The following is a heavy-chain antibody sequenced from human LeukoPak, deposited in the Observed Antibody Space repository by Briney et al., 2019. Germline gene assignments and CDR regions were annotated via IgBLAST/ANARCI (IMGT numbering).Heavy chain of an antibody. CDR3: SRGPIQLWVHNGVDV. Sequence: SLRLSCTTSGFNFGYHAITWDRQAPGKGLEWVGFIRSKAYRGTTEYAASVKGRFTISRDDSKSVVYLQMNSLKSEDTAVYYCSRGPIQLWVHNGVDVWGQGTTVTVSS. V-gene: IGHV3-49*04. D-gene: IGHD5-18*01. CDR2: IRSKAYRGTT. CDR1: GFNFGYHA. J-gene: IGHJ6*02.